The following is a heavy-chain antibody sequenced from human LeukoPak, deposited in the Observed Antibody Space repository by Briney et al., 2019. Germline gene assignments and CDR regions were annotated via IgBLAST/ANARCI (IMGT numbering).Heavy chain of an antibody. Sequence: ASVKVSCKASGYTFTGYYMHWVRQAPGQGLEWMGWINPNSGGTNYAQKFQGRVTMTGDTSISTAYMELSRLRSDDTAVYYCARDPGMIVVAFDYWGQGTLVTVSS. V-gene: IGHV1-2*02. CDR1: GYTFTGYY. CDR2: INPNSGGT. CDR3: ARDPGMIVVAFDY. D-gene: IGHD3-22*01. J-gene: IGHJ4*02.